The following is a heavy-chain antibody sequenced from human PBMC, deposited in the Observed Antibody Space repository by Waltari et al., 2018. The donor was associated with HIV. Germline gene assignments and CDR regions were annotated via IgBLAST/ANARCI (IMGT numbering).Heavy chain of an antibody. CDR1: GFSFHKFG. J-gene: IGHJ4*03. CDR2: IWYDGGDE. Sequence: QVPLAESGGGVVQPGRSLGLPWVASGFSFHKFGVHWVRQKPGKGLEWVAAIWYDGGDEYYADSVKGRFTISKDNSTNTLYLQMNSLRAEDTAVYYCARDWTITATTRVDFWGPGTLVTVSS. CDR3: ARDWTITATTRVDF. D-gene: IGHD1-20*01. V-gene: IGHV3-33*01.